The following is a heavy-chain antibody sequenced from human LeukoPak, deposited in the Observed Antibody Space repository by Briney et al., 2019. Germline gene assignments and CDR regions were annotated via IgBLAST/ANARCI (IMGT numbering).Heavy chain of an antibody. J-gene: IGHJ3*02. Sequence: SETLSLTCTVSGDSITSDRCYWSWIRQPAGKGLEWIGRVYIRGSTDYNPSLKSRVTISLDRSKNRFSLRLNSVTAADTAVYYCARDDFDRDFDIWGQGTVVTVSS. CDR2: VYIRGST. CDR3: ARDDFDRDFDI. CDR1: GDSITSDRCY. V-gene: IGHV4-61*02. D-gene: IGHD2-21*02.